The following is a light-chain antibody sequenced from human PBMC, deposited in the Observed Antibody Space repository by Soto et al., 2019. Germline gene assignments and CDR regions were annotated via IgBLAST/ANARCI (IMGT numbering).Light chain of an antibody. CDR3: QQRSNWPPIT. J-gene: IGKJ5*01. CDR1: QSVSSY. CDR2: DAS. Sequence: LPFAPGEKATPSCPASQSVSSYLAWYQQKPGQAPRLLIYDASNRATGIPARFSGSGSGTDFTLTISSLEPEDFAVYYCQQRSNWPPITFGQGTRLEIK. V-gene: IGKV3-11*01.